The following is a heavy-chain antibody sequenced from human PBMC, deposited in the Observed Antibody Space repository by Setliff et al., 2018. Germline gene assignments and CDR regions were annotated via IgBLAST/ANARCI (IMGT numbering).Heavy chain of an antibody. CDR3: ANSAYLRELDY. Sequence: SETLSLTCTVSGGSISSHYWSWIRQPPGKGLEWIGYIHYSGSINYNPSLKSRVTISVDTSKNQFSLKMTSMTAADTAVYYCANSAYLRELDYWGPGTLVTVSS. CDR2: IHYSGSI. D-gene: IGHD1-26*01. CDR1: GGSISSHY. V-gene: IGHV4-59*11. J-gene: IGHJ4*02.